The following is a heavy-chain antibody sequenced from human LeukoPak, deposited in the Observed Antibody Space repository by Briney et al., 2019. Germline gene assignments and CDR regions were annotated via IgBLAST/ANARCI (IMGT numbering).Heavy chain of an antibody. CDR2: INPNSGGT. CDR1: GYTFTGYY. CDR3: ASLRITIFGVARDFDY. V-gene: IGHV1-2*02. Sequence: ASVKVSCKASGYTFTGYYMHWVRQAPGQGLEWLGWINPNSGGTNYAQKFQGRVTMTRDTSISTAYMELSRLRSDDTAVYYCASLRITIFGVARDFDYWGQGTLVTVSS. J-gene: IGHJ4*02. D-gene: IGHD3-3*01.